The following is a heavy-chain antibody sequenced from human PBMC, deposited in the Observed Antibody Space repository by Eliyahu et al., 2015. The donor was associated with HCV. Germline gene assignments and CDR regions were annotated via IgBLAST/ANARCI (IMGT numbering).Heavy chain of an antibody. CDR3: ARDIDLGLGMDWFDP. CDR1: GGSISSYY. V-gene: IGHV4-4*07. Sequence: QVQLQESGPGLVKPSETLSLTCTVSGGSISSYYWSWIRQPRREGTGVVWAFLSRWGTTPTPTLKSRVTMSVDTSKNQFSLKLSSVTAADTAVYYCARDIDLGLGMDWFDPWGQGTLVTVSS. D-gene: IGHD7-27*01. J-gene: IGHJ5*02. CDR2: LSRWGT.